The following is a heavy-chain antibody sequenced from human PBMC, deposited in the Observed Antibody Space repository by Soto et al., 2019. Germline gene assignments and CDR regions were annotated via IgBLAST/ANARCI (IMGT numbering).Heavy chain of an antibody. CDR3: ARRWGTTFDY. J-gene: IGHJ4*02. V-gene: IGHV4-59*08. CDR2: IYHSGSS. D-gene: IGHD3-16*01. Sequence: SETLSLTCTVSGGSISSYYWSWIRQPPGKGLEWIGYIYHSGSSNYNPSLKSRVTILLDTSKNQLSLKLSSVTAADTAVYYCARRWGTTFDYWGQGTLVTVSS. CDR1: GGSISSYY.